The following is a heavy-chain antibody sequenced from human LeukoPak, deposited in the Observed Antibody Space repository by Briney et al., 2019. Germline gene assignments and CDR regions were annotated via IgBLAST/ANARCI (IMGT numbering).Heavy chain of an antibody. CDR1: GFTFSSYA. Sequence: GGSLRLSCAASGFTFSSYAMSWVRQAPGKGLEWVSAISGSGGSTYYADSVKGRFTISRDNPKNTLYLQMNSLRAEDTAVYYCAKDRRGSYYFDYWGQGTLVTVSS. D-gene: IGHD1-26*01. J-gene: IGHJ4*02. CDR2: ISGSGGST. CDR3: AKDRRGSYYFDY. V-gene: IGHV3-23*01.